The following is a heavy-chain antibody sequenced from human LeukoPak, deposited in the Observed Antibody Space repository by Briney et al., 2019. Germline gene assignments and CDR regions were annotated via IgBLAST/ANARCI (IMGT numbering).Heavy chain of an antibody. CDR2: ISGSGGST. J-gene: IGHJ4*02. CDR1: GFTFSSYA. D-gene: IGHD1-26*01. V-gene: IGHV3-23*01. Sequence: GGSLRLSCAASGFTFSSYAMSWVRQAPGKGLEWVSAISGSGGSTYYADSVKGRFTISRDNSKNTLYLQMDSLSVEDTAVYYCATHFIPLGYFDSWGQGTLVTVSS. CDR3: ATHFIPLGYFDS.